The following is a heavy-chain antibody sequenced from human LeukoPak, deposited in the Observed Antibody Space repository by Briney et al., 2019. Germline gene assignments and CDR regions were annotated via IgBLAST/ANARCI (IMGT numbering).Heavy chain of an antibody. CDR3: TTDSRTAAPPHFDY. CDR2: IKSKTDGETI. CDR1: GFTFSNAW. J-gene: IGHJ4*02. D-gene: IGHD6-13*01. V-gene: IGHV3-15*01. Sequence: GGSLRLSCAASGFTFSNAWMSWVRQAPGKGLEWVGRIKSKTDGETIQYAAPVEGRFTISRDDSKNTLDLQMNSLKTEDTAVYYCTTDSRTAAPPHFDYWGQGSLVTVSS.